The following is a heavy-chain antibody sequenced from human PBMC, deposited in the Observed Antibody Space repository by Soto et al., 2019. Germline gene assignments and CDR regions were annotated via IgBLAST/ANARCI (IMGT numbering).Heavy chain of an antibody. Sequence: EVQLVESGGGLVQPGGSLRLSCAASGFTFSSYWMSWVRQARGKGLEWVANIKQDGSEKYYVDSVKGRFTISRDNAKNSLYLQMNSLRAEDTAVYYCARDFRITFGGVIVLYYYYGMDVWGQGTTVTVSS. D-gene: IGHD3-16*02. CDR2: IKQDGSEK. CDR3: ARDFRITFGGVIVLYYYYGMDV. V-gene: IGHV3-7*05. J-gene: IGHJ6*02. CDR1: GFTFSSYW.